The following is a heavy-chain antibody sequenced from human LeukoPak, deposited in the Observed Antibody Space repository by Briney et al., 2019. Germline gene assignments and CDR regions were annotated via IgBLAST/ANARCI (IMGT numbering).Heavy chain of an antibody. CDR1: GYTFTSYG. J-gene: IGHJ4*02. CDR2: ISAYNGNT. Sequence: GASVKVSCKASGYTFTSYGISWVRQAPGQGLEWMGWISAYNGNTNYAQKLQGRVAMTTDTSTSTAYMELRSLRSDDTAVYYCARDLDVGATTDYFDYWGQGTLVTVSS. D-gene: IGHD1-26*01. V-gene: IGHV1-18*01. CDR3: ARDLDVGATTDYFDY.